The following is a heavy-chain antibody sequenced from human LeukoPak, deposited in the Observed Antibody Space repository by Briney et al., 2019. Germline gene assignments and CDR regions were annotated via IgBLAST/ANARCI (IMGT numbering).Heavy chain of an antibody. V-gene: IGHV3-23*01. CDR1: GFTFSSYA. J-gene: IGHJ5*02. CDR3: AEDRFGEFRFDP. Sequence: PGGSLRLSCAASGFTFSSYAMSWVRQAPGKGLEWVSAISGSGGSTYYADSVKGRFTISRDNSKNTLYLQMNSLRAEDTAVYYCAEDRFGEFRFDPWGQGTLVTVSS. D-gene: IGHD3-10*01. CDR2: ISGSGGST.